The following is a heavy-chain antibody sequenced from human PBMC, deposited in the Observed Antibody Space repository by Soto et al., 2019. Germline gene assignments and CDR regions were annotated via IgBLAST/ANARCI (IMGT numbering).Heavy chain of an antibody. Sequence: GGSLRLSCAASGFTVSSNYMSWVRQAPGKGLEWVSVIYSGGSTYYADSVKGRFTISRDNSKNTLYLQMNSLRAEDTAVYYCAREYTVTTAGTLGYWGQGTLVTVSS. CDR1: GFTVSSNY. CDR3: AREYTVTTAGTLGY. V-gene: IGHV3-66*01. D-gene: IGHD4-17*01. J-gene: IGHJ4*02. CDR2: IYSGGST.